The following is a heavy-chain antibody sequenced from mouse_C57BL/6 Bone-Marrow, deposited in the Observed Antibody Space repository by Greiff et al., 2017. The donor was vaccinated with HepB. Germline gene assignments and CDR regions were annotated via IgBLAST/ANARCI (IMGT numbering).Heavy chain of an antibody. V-gene: IGHV5-12*01. Sequence: EVKVVESGGGLVQPGGSLKLSCAASGFTFSDYYMYWVRQTPEKRLEWVAYISNGGGSTYYPDTVKGRFTISRDNAKNTLYLQMSRLKSEDTAMYYCASYDYFYYAMDYWGQGTSVTVSS. CDR1: GFTFSDYY. J-gene: IGHJ4*01. CDR3: ASYDYFYYAMDY. CDR2: ISNGGGST. D-gene: IGHD2-4*01.